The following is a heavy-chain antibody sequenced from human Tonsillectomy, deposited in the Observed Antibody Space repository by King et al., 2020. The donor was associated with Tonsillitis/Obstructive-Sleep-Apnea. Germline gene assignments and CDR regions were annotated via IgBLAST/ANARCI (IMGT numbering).Heavy chain of an antibody. D-gene: IGHD2-2*02. J-gene: IGHJ4*02. CDR3: GGDDVVGRYIDS. Sequence: VQLVESGAEVKTPGASVKFSCKASGYTFTRYYIHWVRQARGQGLEWMGIINPSSGVPTYAQKFQGRVTMRTDTSASKVYLELSSLRSEDTAVYYCGGDDVVGRYIDSWGQGTLVTVSS. CDR2: INPSSGVP. V-gene: IGHV1-46*01. CDR1: GYTFTRYY.